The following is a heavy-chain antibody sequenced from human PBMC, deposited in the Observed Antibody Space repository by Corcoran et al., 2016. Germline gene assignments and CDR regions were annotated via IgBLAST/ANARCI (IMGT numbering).Heavy chain of an antibody. CDR1: GGSISSSSYY. Sequence: QLQLQESGPGLVKPSETLSLTCTVSGGSISSSSYYWGWIRQPPGKGLEWIGSIYYSGSTYYNPSLKSRVTISVDTSKNQFSLKLSSVTAADTAVYYCARDQSQYYYDSSGYQNHWYFDLWGRGTLVTVSS. CDR3: ARDQSQYYYDSSGYQNHWYFDL. V-gene: IGHV4-39*07. CDR2: IYYSGST. J-gene: IGHJ2*01. D-gene: IGHD3-22*01.